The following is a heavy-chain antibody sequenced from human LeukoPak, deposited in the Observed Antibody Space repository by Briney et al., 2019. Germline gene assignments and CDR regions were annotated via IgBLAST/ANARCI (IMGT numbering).Heavy chain of an antibody. CDR2: ISYDGSNK. J-gene: IGHJ6*02. CDR1: GFTFSSYA. D-gene: IGHD6-19*01. CDR3: ARDIEWLAPLFYGMDV. V-gene: IGHV3-30-3*01. Sequence: PGGSLRLSCAASGFTFSSYAMHWVRQAPGKGLEWVAVISYDGSNKYYADSVKGRFTISRDNSKNTLYLQMNSLRAEDTAVYYCARDIEWLAPLFYGMDVWGQGTTVTVSS.